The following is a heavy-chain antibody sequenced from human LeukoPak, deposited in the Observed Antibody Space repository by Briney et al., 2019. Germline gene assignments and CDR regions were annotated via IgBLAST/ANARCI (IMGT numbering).Heavy chain of an antibody. V-gene: IGHV1-69*05. Sequence: ASVKVSCKASGGTLSSYAISWVRQAPGQGLEWMGGIIPIFGTANYAQKFQGRVTITTDESTSTAYMELSSLRSEDTAVYYCARPGGSYNNFDYWGQGTLVTVSS. CDR1: GGTLSSYA. D-gene: IGHD1-26*01. J-gene: IGHJ4*02. CDR3: ARPGGSYNNFDY. CDR2: IIPIFGTA.